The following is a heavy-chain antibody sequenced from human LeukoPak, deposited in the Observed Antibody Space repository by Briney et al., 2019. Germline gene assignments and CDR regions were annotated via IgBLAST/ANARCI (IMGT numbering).Heavy chain of an antibody. CDR1: GGSISSGSYY. CDR2: IYYSGST. V-gene: IGHV4-39*01. CDR3: ARSFGYSYGPLDY. J-gene: IGHJ4*02. Sequence: SQTLSLTCTVSGGSISSGSYYWSWIRQPAGKGLEWIGSIYYSGSTYYNSSLKSRVTISVDTSKNQFSLKLSSVTAADTAVYYCARSFGYSYGPLDYWGQGTLVTVSS. D-gene: IGHD5-18*01.